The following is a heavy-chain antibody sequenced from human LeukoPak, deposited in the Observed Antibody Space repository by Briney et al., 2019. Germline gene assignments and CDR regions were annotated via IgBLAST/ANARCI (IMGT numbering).Heavy chain of an antibody. CDR3: AKDGEYYDFWSXYXXXXXYXXDV. Sequence: GGSLRLSCAASGFTFSSYGMHWVRQAPGKGLEWVAVISYDGSNKYYADSVKGRFTISRDNSKNTLYLQMNSLRAEDTAVYYCAKDGEYYDFWSXYXXXXXYXXDVXXXXTTVTVS. CDR2: ISYDGSNK. J-gene: IGHJ6*01. V-gene: IGHV3-30*18. D-gene: IGHD3-3*01. CDR1: GFTFSSYG.